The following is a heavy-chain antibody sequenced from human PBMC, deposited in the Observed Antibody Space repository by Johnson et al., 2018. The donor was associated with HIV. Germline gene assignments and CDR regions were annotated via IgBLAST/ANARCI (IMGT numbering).Heavy chain of an antibody. J-gene: IGHJ3*02. CDR3: ARGDLSDASFHS. CDR2: IYSGGST. V-gene: IGHV3-53*01. Sequence: VQLVESGGGLIQPGGSLRLSCAASGFTVSSNYMSWVRQAPGKGLEWVSVIYSGGSTYYADSVKGRFTISRDNSKNTLYLQMNSLRAEEPAVYYCARGDLSDASFHSWGQGTMVTVSS. CDR1: GFTVSSNY.